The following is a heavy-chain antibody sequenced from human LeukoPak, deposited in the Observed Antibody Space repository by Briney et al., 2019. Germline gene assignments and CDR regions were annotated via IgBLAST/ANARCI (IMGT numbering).Heavy chain of an antibody. CDR1: GGSISSYY. Sequence: PSETLSLTCTVSGGSISSYYWSWIRQPPGKGLEWIGYIYYSGSTNYNPSLKSRVTISVDTSKNQFSLKLSSVTAADTAVYYCASGYYYDSSGSRDSLYYYGMDVWGQGTTVTVSS. CDR2: IYYSGST. CDR3: ASGYYYDSSGSRDSLYYYGMDV. V-gene: IGHV4-59*08. J-gene: IGHJ6*02. D-gene: IGHD3-22*01.